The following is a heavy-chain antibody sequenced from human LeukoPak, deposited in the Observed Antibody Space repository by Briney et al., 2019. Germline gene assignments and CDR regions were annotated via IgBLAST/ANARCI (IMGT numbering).Heavy chain of an antibody. Sequence: ASVKVSCKASGYTFTSYAMNWVRQAPGQGLEWMGWINPNSGGTNYAQKFQGRVTMTRDTSISTAYMELSRLRSDDTAVYYCATEGYYDSSGYYSDYWGQGTLVTVSS. V-gene: IGHV1-2*02. J-gene: IGHJ4*02. CDR1: GYTFTSYA. CDR2: INPNSGGT. CDR3: ATEGYYDSSGYYSDY. D-gene: IGHD3-22*01.